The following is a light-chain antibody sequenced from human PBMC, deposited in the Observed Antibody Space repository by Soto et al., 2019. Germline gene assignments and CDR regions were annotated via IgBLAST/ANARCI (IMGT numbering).Light chain of an antibody. Sequence: EIVVTQSPGTLSLSPGERATLSCRASQSVSSNYLAWYQQQPGQAPRLLIYGASSRATGIPDRFSGSGSGTDFTLTISRLEPVDFAVYYCQQYGRSPWTFGQGTKVEIK. CDR1: QSVSSNY. J-gene: IGKJ1*01. CDR2: GAS. V-gene: IGKV3-20*01. CDR3: QQYGRSPWT.